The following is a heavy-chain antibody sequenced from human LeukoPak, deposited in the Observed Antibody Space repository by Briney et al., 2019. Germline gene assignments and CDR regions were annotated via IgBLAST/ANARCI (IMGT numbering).Heavy chain of an antibody. CDR2: ISSTSSTI. CDR3: ARAAPYYYDSSGYSAFDS. D-gene: IGHD3-22*01. V-gene: IGHV3-48*03. Sequence: PGGSLRLSCAASGFTFSIYEMNWVRQAPGKGLEWVSYISSTSSTIYYADSVKGRFTISRDNAKNSLYLQMNSLRDEDTAVYYCARAAPYYYDSSGYSAFDSWGQGTMVTVSA. CDR1: GFTFSIYE. J-gene: IGHJ3*02.